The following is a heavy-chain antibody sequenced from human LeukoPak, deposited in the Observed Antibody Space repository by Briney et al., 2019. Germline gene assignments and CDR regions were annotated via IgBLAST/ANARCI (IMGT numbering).Heavy chain of an antibody. CDR2: INHSGST. CDR1: GGSFSGYY. V-gene: IGHV4-34*01. Sequence: SETLSLTCAVYGGSFSGYYWSWIRHPPGKGLEWIGEINHSGSTNYNPSLKSRVTISVDTSKNQFSLKLSSVTAADTAVYYCARVGRIGSGYYYYYYMDVWGKGTTVTVSS. CDR3: ARVGRIGSGYYYYYYMDV. D-gene: IGHD1-26*01. J-gene: IGHJ6*03.